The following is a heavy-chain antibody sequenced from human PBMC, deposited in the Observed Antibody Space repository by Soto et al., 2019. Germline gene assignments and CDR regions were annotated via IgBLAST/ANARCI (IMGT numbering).Heavy chain of an antibody. CDR3: ARDSARPDESSYYYYYGMDV. Sequence: PGGSLRLSCAVSGFTFSSYSMNWVRQAPGKGLEWVSSISSSSSYINYADSMKGRFTISRDNAKNSLYLQMNSLRAEDTAVYYCARDSARPDESSYYYYYGMDVWGQGTTVTVSS. CDR2: ISSSSSYI. V-gene: IGHV3-21*01. CDR1: GFTFSSYS. J-gene: IGHJ6*02. D-gene: IGHD6-6*01.